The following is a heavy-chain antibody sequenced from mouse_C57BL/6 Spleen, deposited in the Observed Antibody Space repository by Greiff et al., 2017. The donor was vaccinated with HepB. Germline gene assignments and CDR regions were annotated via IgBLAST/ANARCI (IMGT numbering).Heavy chain of an antibody. D-gene: IGHD1-1*01. CDR1: GYAFSSSW. CDR3: ARPTVDWYFDV. V-gene: IGHV1-82*01. Sequence: QVQLKQSGPELVKPGASVKISCKASGYAFSSSWMNWVKQRPGKGLEWIGRIYPGDGDTNYNGKFKGKATLTADKSSSTAYMQLSSLTSEDSAVYVCARPTVDWYFDVWGTGTTVTVSS. J-gene: IGHJ1*03. CDR2: IYPGDGDT.